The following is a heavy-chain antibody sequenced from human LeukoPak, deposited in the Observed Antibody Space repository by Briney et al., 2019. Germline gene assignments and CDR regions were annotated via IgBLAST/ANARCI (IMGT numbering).Heavy chain of an antibody. CDR3: AGQAYSSGWSWFDP. CDR2: TYYRSKWYN. D-gene: IGHD6-19*01. J-gene: IGHJ5*02. V-gene: IGHV6-1*01. CDR1: GDSVSSNSAA. Sequence: SQTLSLTCAISGDSVSSNSAAWNWIRQSPSRGLEWLGRTYYRSKWYNDYAVSVKSRITINPDTSKNQFSLQLNSVTPEDTAVFYCAGQAYSSGWSWFDPWGQGTLVTVSS.